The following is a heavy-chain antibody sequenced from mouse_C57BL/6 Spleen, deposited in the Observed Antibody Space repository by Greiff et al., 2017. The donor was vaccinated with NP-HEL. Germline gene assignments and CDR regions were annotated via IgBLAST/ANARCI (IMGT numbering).Heavy chain of an antibody. V-gene: IGHV1-18*01. J-gene: IGHJ1*03. CDR3: ARAYGNYPYWYFDV. D-gene: IGHD2-1*01. CDR1: GYTFTDYN. CDR2: INPNNGGT. Sequence: EVQLQQSGPELVKPGASVKIPCKASGYTFTDYNMDWVKQSHGKSLEWIGDINPNNGGTIYNQKFKGKATLTVDKSSSTAYMELRSLTSEDTAVYYCARAYGNYPYWYFDVWGTGTTVTVSS.